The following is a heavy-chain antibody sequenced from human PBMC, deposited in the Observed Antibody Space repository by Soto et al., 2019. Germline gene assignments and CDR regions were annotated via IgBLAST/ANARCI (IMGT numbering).Heavy chain of an antibody. J-gene: IGHJ5*02. CDR2: ISYDGSNK. V-gene: IGHV3-30*03. D-gene: IGHD2-21*01. Sequence: QVQLAESGGGVVQPGRSLRLACATSGFVSKNYDIHWVRQAPGKGLAWLASISYDGSNKYYADSVKGRLTISSDNPKNTLSLQINSLGAEDTAVYYCSRGIKGGLDAWGPGTLVTGS. CDR1: GFVSKNYD. CDR3: SRGIKGGLDA.